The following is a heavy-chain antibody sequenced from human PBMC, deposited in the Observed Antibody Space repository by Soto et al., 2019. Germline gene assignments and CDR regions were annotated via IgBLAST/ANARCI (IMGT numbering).Heavy chain of an antibody. CDR2: ISYDGSNK. Sequence: QVQLVESGGGVVQPGRSLRLSCAASGFTFSSYAMHWVRQAPGKGLEWVAVISYDGSNKYYADSVKGRVTISRDNSKNMMYLQMNSLRAEDTAVYYCARDYYRFNSGYGFSMDVWGQGTTVTVSS. V-gene: IGHV3-30-3*01. D-gene: IGHD5-12*01. J-gene: IGHJ6*02. CDR3: ARDYYRFNSGYGFSMDV. CDR1: GFTFSSYA.